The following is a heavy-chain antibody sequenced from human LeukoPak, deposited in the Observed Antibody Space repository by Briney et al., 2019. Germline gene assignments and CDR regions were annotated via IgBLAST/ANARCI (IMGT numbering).Heavy chain of an antibody. CDR3: ARVPREFQLRYFDWLSRSNDAFDI. CDR1: GGSISSYY. CDR2: IYYSGST. D-gene: IGHD3-9*01. J-gene: IGHJ3*02. V-gene: IGHV4-59*01. Sequence: SETLSLTCTVSGGSISSYYWSWIRQPPGKGLEWIGYIYYSGSTNYNPSLKSRVTISVDTSKNQFSLKLSSVTAADTAVYYCARVPREFQLRYFDWLSRSNDAFDIWGQGTMVTVSS.